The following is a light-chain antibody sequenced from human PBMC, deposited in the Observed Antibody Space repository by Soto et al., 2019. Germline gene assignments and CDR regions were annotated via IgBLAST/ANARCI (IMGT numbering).Light chain of an antibody. CDR1: QSVSSK. CDR3: QQYNSWLWT. V-gene: IGKV3-15*01. Sequence: EIVITQSPATLSVSPGEGATPSCRASQSVSSKLAWYQQKPGQAPRLLIYGASTRATGIPARFSGSGSGTEFTLIISSLQSEDSAVYYCQQYNSWLWTFGQGTKVDIK. J-gene: IGKJ1*01. CDR2: GAS.